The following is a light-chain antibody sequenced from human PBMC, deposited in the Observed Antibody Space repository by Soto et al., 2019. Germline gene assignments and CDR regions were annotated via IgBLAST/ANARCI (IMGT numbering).Light chain of an antibody. V-gene: IGLV2-14*01. Sequence: QSALTQSASVSGSPGQSITISCTGTSSDVGGYNYVSWYQLHPGKAPKLMIYEVSNRPSGISNRFSASKSGNTASLTISGLQAEDEADYYCFSYTSSTAYVFGTGTKLTVL. CDR1: SSDVGGYNY. CDR3: FSYTSSTAYV. CDR2: EVS. J-gene: IGLJ1*01.